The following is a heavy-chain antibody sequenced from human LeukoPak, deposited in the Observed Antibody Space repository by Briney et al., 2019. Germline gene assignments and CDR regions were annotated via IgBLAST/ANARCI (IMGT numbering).Heavy chain of an antibody. Sequence: GRSLGLSCAASGFTFSDYGMHWVRQAPGKGLEWVAVIYNDGSKRYYADSVKGRFTISRDNSKSTLYLQMDSLRDEHTAVYYCAKDASGPYSSLFDPWGQGTLVIVSS. J-gene: IGHJ5*02. V-gene: IGHV3-33*06. CDR2: IYNDGSKR. D-gene: IGHD6-19*01. CDR1: GFTFSDYG. CDR3: AKDASGPYSSLFDP.